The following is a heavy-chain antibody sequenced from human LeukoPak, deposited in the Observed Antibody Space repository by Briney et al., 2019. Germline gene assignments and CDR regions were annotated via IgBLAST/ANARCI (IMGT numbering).Heavy chain of an antibody. CDR1: GYTFTGYY. D-gene: IGHD3-16*01. Sequence: ASVKVSCKASGYTFTGYYMHWVRQAPGQGLEWMGWINPNSGGTNYAQKFQGRVTMSVDTSKNQFSLKLSSVTAADTAVYYCAREYCDYVWGSYSQDYWGQGTLVTVSS. CDR3: AREYCDYVWGSYSQDY. V-gene: IGHV1-2*02. CDR2: INPNSGGT. J-gene: IGHJ4*02.